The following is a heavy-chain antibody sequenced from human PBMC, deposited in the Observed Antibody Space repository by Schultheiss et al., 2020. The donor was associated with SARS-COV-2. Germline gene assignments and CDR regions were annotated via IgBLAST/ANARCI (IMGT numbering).Heavy chain of an antibody. D-gene: IGHD3-3*01. CDR1: GGSISSYY. J-gene: IGHJ5*02. Sequence: SQTLSLTCTVSGGSISSYYWSWIRQPPGKGLEWIGYIYYSGSTNYNPSLKSRVTISVDTSKNQFSLKLSSVTAADTAVYYCARRERRITIFGVRPLSLDPWGQGTLVTVSS. CDR2: IYYSGST. V-gene: IGHV4-59*08. CDR3: ARRERRITIFGVRPLSLDP.